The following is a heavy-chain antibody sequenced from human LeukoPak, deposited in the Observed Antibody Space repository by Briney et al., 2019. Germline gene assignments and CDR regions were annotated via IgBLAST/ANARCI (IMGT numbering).Heavy chain of an antibody. CDR3: ASTGRDGYNPHFDY. Sequence: GGSLRLSCTASGFTITSYITSWVRQAPGKGLEWISSLRGGDDSTNYADSVKGRFAISTDNFKNTVYLQMNTLTVDDTALYYCASTGRDGYNPHFDYWGQGTLVTVSS. V-gene: IGHV3-23*01. CDR1: GFTITSYI. D-gene: IGHD5-24*01. CDR2: LRGGDDST. J-gene: IGHJ4*02.